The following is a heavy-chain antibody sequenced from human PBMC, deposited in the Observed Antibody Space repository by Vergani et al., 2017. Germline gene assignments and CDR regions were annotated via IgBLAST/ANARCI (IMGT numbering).Heavy chain of an antibody. J-gene: IGHJ4*02. D-gene: IGHD1-14*01. Sequence: VQLLESGGGLVQPGGSLRLSCAASGFTFSSYAMSWVRQAPGKGLEWVAVISYDGSNKYYADSVKGRFTISRDNSKNTLYLQMNSLRAEDTAEYYCAKSEGGARRHLDYWGQGTLVTVSS. CDR1: GFTFSSYA. CDR3: AKSEGGARRHLDY. V-gene: IGHV3-30*18. CDR2: ISYDGSNK.